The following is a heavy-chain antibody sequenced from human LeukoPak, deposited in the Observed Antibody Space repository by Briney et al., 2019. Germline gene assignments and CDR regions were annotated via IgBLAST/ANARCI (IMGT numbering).Heavy chain of an antibody. CDR2: IYYSGST. CDR3: ARETSQKGAHYMDV. J-gene: IGHJ6*03. V-gene: IGHV4-59*01. Sequence: PSETLSLTCTVSGGSISSYYWSWIRQPPGKGLEWIRYIYYSGSTNYKPSLKRRVTISVDTSKNQFSLKLSSVTAADTAVYYCARETSQKGAHYMDVWGKGTTVTISS. CDR1: GGSISSYY. D-gene: IGHD3-16*01.